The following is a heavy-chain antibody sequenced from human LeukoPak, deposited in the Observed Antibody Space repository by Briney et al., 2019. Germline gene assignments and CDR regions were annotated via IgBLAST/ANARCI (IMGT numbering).Heavy chain of an antibody. CDR3: ASHPIGGNPSDY. J-gene: IGHJ4*02. V-gene: IGHV4-34*01. CDR2: INHSGST. D-gene: IGHD4-23*01. Sequence: SETLSLTCAVYGGSFSGYYWSWIRQPPGKGLEWIGEINHSGSTNYNPSLKSRVTISVDTSKNQFSLKLSSVTAADTAVYYCASHPIGGNPSDYWGQGTLVTVSS. CDR1: GGSFSGYY.